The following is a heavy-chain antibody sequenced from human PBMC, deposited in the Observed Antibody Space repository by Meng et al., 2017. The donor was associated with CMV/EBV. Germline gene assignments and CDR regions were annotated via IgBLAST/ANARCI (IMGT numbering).Heavy chain of an antibody. CDR1: GYTFSSYY. CDR3: ARERATCGGDCYRGWLDP. J-gene: IGHJ5*02. Sequence: ASVKVSCKASGYTFSSYYMHWVRQAPGQGLEWMRIINPSGGSTSYAQKFQGRVTMTRDTSTSTVYMELSSLRSEDTVVYYCARERATCGGDCYRGWLDPWGQGTLVTVSS. D-gene: IGHD2-21*01. CDR2: INPSGGST. V-gene: IGHV1-46*01.